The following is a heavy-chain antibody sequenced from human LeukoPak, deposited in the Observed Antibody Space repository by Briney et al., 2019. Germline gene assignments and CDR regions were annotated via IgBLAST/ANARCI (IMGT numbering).Heavy chain of an antibody. V-gene: IGHV3-33*06. D-gene: IGHD4-17*01. CDR2: IWYDGSNK. CDR3: AKDLRGDYVACFDY. CDR1: GFTFSSYG. J-gene: IGHJ4*02. Sequence: PGRSLRLSCAASGFTFSSYGMQGVRQAPGKGLEWVAVIWYDGSNKYYADSVKGRFTISRDNSKDTLYLQMNSLRAEHTAVYYCAKDLRGDYVACFDYWGQGTLVTVSS.